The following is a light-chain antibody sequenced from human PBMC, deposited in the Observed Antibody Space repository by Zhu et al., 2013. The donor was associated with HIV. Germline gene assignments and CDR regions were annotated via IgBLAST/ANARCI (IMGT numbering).Light chain of an antibody. Sequence: EIVMTQSPGTLSLSPGERATLSCRASQSVSSSYLAWYQQKPGQAPRLLIYGASSRATGIPDRFTGSGSGTDFTLSISALEPEDFAVYYCQQRRDWLFTFGPGTKVDFK. V-gene: IGKV3D-20*02. CDR3: QQRRDWLFT. J-gene: IGKJ3*01. CDR1: QSVSSSY. CDR2: GAS.